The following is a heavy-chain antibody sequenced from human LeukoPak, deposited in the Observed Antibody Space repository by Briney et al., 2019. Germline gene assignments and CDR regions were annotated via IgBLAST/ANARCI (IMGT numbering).Heavy chain of an antibody. CDR3: AKPRDVDTAMVPFDP. V-gene: IGHV3-23*01. CDR2: NSGSGGST. CDR1: GFTFSSYA. D-gene: IGHD5-18*01. J-gene: IGHJ5*02. Sequence: GGSLRLSCAASGFTFSSYAMSWVRPAPGKGLEWVSANSGSGGSTYYADSVKGRFTISRDNSKNTLYLQMNSLRAEDTAVYYCAKPRDVDTAMVPFDPWGQGTLVTVSS.